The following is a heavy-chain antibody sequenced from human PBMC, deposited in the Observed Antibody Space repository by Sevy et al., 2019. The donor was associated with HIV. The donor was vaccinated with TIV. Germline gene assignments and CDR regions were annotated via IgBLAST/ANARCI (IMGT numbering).Heavy chain of an antibody. CDR2: IKEDGGAK. J-gene: IGHJ1*01. D-gene: IGHD5-12*01. Sequence: GGSLRLSCAASGFTFSTYWMTWVRQAPGQGLEWVANIKEDGGAKYYVDSVKGRFTISRDNAKNSLYLQVNNLRAEDTAVYYCARDSPGYGGYAHSGQGTLVTVSS. CDR3: ARDSPGYGGYAH. CDR1: GFTFSTYW. V-gene: IGHV3-7*01.